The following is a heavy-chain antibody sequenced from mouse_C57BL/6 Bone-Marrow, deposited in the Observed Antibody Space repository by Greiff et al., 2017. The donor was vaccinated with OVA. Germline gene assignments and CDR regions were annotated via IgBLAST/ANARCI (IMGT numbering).Heavy chain of an antibody. V-gene: IGHV1-69*01. J-gene: IGHJ2*01. CDR2: IDPSDSYT. Sequence: QVQLQQSGAELVMPGASVKLSCKASGYTFTSYWMHWVKQRPGQGLEWIGEIDPSDSYTNYNQKFKGKSTLTVDKSSSTAYMQLSSLTSEDSAVYYCARERDGRSLWGQGTTLTVSS. CDR3: ARERDGRSL. CDR1: GYTFTSYW. D-gene: IGHD1-1*01.